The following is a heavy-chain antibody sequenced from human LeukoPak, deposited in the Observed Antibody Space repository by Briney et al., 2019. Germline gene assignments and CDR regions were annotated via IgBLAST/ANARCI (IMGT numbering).Heavy chain of an antibody. CDR3: AKERYYYDRSGTPDY. CDR2: ISYDGSNK. CDR1: GFTFSSYG. V-gene: IGHV3-30*18. J-gene: IGHJ4*02. Sequence: PARSLTLSCAASGFTFSSYGMHWVRQAPGKGLEWVAVISYDGSNKYYADSVKGRFIISRDNSKNTLYLQMNSLRAEDTAVYYCAKERYYYDRSGTPDYWGQGSLASVSS. D-gene: IGHD3-22*01.